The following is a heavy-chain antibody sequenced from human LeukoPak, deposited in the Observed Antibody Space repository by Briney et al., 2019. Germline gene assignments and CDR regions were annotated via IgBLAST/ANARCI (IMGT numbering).Heavy chain of an antibody. CDR1: GFTFDDYA. CDR2: ISGDGGST. D-gene: IGHD4-17*01. CDR3: AKDKAHGDYMYYFDY. Sequence: GGSLRLSCAASGFTFDDYAMHWVRQAPGKGLEWVSLISGDGGSTYYADSVKGRFTISRDNSKNSLYLQMNSLRTEDTALYYCAKDKAHGDYMYYFDYWGQGTLVTVSS. J-gene: IGHJ4*02. V-gene: IGHV3-43*02.